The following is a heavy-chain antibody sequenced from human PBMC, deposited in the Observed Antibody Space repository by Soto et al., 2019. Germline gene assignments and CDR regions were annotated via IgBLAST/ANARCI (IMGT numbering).Heavy chain of an antibody. D-gene: IGHD1-1*01. Sequence: PSETLSLTCAVSGASVRSYHWSWIRQAAGKGLEWIGRVQMSGTTNYNPSLKTRVTMSLDTSKNEVSLRMTSVTAADTAAYFCAKDRSTMRWFDPWGQGILVTVSS. J-gene: IGHJ5*02. CDR3: AKDRSTMRWFDP. V-gene: IGHV4-4*07. CDR2: VQMSGTT. CDR1: GASVRSYH.